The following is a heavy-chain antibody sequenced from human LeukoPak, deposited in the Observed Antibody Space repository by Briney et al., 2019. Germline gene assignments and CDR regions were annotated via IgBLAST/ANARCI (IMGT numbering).Heavy chain of an antibody. CDR2: ISSSSSYI. V-gene: IGHV3-21*01. J-gene: IGHJ3*02. CDR3: ARDFRAVGSI. Sequence: GGSLRLSCVASGFTFSSYSMNWVRQAPGKGLEWVSSISSSSSYIYYADSVKGRFTISRDNAKNSLYLQMNSLRAEDTAVYYCARDFRAVGSIWGQGTMVTVSS. CDR1: GFTFSSYS. D-gene: IGHD3-10*01.